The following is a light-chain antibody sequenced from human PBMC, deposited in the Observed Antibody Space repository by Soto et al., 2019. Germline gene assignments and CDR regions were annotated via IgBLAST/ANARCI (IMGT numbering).Light chain of an antibody. CDR2: AAS. J-gene: IGKJ1*01. Sequence: IHMTQSPPSLTAYVGDRVTITCRASQGISDYLAWYQQKPGKVPKLLIYAASTLQSGVPSRFSGSGSGTDFTLTISSLQPEDVATYYCQSRTFGQRAKADI. V-gene: IGKV1-27*01. CDR1: QGISDY. CDR3: QSRT.